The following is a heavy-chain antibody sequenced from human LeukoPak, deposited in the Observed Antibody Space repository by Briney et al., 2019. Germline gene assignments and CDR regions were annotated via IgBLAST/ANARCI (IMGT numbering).Heavy chain of an antibody. CDR1: GFTVSSNY. D-gene: IGHD2-2*02. CDR2: ISYDGTNK. Sequence: GGSLRLSCAASGFTVSSNYMSWVRQAPGKGLEWTAVISYDGTNKYYTDSVKGRFTISRDNSKNTLYLQMNSLRAEDTAVYYCARAASIVVPADIGTCLDPWGQGTLVTVSS. CDR3: ARAASIVVPADIGTCLDP. J-gene: IGHJ5*02. V-gene: IGHV3-30-3*01.